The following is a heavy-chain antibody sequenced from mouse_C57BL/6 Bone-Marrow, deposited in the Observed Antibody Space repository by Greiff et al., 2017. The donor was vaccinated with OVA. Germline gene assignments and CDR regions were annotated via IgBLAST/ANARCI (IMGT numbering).Heavy chain of an antibody. CDR3: ARRDGPWFAY. Sequence: DVKLVESGGDLVKPGGSLKLSCAASGFTFSSYGMSWVRQTPDKRLEWVATISSGGSYTYYPDSVKGRFTISRDNAKNTLYLQMSSLKSEDTAMYYCARRDGPWFAYWGQGTLVTVSA. V-gene: IGHV5-6*02. D-gene: IGHD2-3*01. CDR1: GFTFSSYG. J-gene: IGHJ3*01. CDR2: ISSGGSYT.